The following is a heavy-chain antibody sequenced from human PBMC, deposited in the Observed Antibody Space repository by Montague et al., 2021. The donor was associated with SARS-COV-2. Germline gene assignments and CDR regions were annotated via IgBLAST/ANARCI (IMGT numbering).Heavy chain of an antibody. Sequence: SETLSLTCSVSGDSITNSRYYWGWIRQPPGKGLEWIGTIYYSGSAYYNPSLKSRVTISVDASKDQFSLKLNSVTATDTAVYYCAGLESTRGVIIRGAFHIWGQGTKVAVSS. CDR1: GDSITNSRYY. CDR3: AGLESTRGVIIRGAFHI. V-gene: IGHV4-39*01. CDR2: IYYSGSA. D-gene: IGHD3-10*01. J-gene: IGHJ3*02.